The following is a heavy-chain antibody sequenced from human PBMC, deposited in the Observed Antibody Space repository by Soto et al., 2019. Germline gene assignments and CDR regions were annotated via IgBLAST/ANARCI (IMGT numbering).Heavy chain of an antibody. J-gene: IGHJ4*02. V-gene: IGHV3-21*06. CDR1: GFTFTRDS. Sequence: GGSLRLSCAASGFTFTRDSMNWVRQAPGKGLEWVSSISSTTNYIYYGDSMKGRFTISRDNAKNSLYLEMNSLRAEDTAVYYCARESEDLTSNFDYWGRGTLVAVSS. CDR2: ISSTTNYI. CDR3: ARESEDLTSNFDY.